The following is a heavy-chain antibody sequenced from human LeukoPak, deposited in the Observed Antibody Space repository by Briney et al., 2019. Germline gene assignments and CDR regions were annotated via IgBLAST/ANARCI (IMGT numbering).Heavy chain of an antibody. V-gene: IGHV3-11*04. CDR3: ARDLDIVVVPAAHHDAFDI. Sequence: PGGSLRLSCAVSGFTFSDYYMNWIRQSPGKGLEWVAYISSSGNTIYYADSVEGRFTISRDNAKNSLYLQMNSLRAEDTAVYYCARDLDIVVVPAAHHDAFDIWGQGTMVTVSS. CDR1: GFTFSDYY. D-gene: IGHD2-2*01. CDR2: ISSSGNTI. J-gene: IGHJ3*02.